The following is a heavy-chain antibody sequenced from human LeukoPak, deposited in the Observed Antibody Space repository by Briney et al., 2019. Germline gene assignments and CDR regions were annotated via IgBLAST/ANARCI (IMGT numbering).Heavy chain of an antibody. Sequence: ASVKVSCKASGYTFTSYDINWVRQATGQGLEWMGWMNPNSGNTGYAQKFQGRVTMTRNTSISTAYMELSSLRSEDTAVYYCARDYCSSTSCLPDYYMDVWGKGTTVTVSS. CDR1: GYTFTSYD. D-gene: IGHD2-2*01. J-gene: IGHJ6*03. CDR3: ARDYCSSTSCLPDYYMDV. CDR2: MNPNSGNT. V-gene: IGHV1-8*01.